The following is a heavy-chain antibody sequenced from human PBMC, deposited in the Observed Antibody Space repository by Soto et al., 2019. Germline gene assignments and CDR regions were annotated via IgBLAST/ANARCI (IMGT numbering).Heavy chain of an antibody. V-gene: IGHV1-69*13. CDR1: GYIFINYY. CDR2: IIPIFGTA. D-gene: IGHD5-18*01. Sequence: ASVKVSCKASGYIFINYYIHWVRQAPGQGLEWMGGIIPIFGTANYAQKFQGRVTITADESTSTAYMELSSLRSEDTAVYYCARDLGGNGYSYGHRRYYYYYGMDVWGQGTTVTVSS. J-gene: IGHJ6*02. CDR3: ARDLGGNGYSYGHRRYYYYYGMDV.